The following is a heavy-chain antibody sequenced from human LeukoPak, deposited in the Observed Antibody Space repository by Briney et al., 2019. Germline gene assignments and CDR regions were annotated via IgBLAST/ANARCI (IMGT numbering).Heavy chain of an antibody. J-gene: IGHJ3*02. CDR1: GFTFSSYA. CDR3: ARPYSSSWYDAFDI. Sequence: PGGSLRLSCAASGFTFSSYAMHWVRQAPGKGLEWVAVISYDGSNKYYADSVKGRFTISRVNSKNTLYLQMNSLRAEDTAVYYCARPYSSSWYDAFDIWGQGTMVTVSS. CDR2: ISYDGSNK. D-gene: IGHD6-13*01. V-gene: IGHV3-30*04.